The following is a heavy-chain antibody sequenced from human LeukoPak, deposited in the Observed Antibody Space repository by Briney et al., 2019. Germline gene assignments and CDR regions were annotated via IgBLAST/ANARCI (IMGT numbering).Heavy chain of an antibody. CDR3: ARGVLIDY. CDR2: INHSGST. J-gene: IGHJ4*02. Sequence: KPGGSLRLSCAASGFTFSSYAMSWIRQPPGKGLEWIGEINHSGSTNYNPSLKSRVTISVDTSKNQFSLKLSSVTAADTAVYYCARGVLIDYWGQGTLVTVSS. V-gene: IGHV4-34*01. CDR1: GFTFSSYA.